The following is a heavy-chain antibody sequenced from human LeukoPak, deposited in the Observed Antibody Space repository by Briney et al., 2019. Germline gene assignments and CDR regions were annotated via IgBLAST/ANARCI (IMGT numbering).Heavy chain of an antibody. CDR2: ISSSGSNI. Sequence: GGSLRLSCAASGFTFSDYYMSWLRQAPGKGLEWVSYISSSGSNIYYADCVKGRFTNSRDNAKNSLYLQMNSLRAEDTAVYYCARDLRGVLRFLEWLLAFDYWGQGTLVTVSS. CDR1: GFTFSDYY. J-gene: IGHJ4*02. V-gene: IGHV3-11*01. D-gene: IGHD3-3*01. CDR3: ARDLRGVLRFLEWLLAFDY.